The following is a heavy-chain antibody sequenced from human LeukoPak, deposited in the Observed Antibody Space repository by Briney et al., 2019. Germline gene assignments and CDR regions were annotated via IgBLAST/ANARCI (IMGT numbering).Heavy chain of an antibody. D-gene: IGHD4-17*01. CDR3: ARDDYGDYFFDY. V-gene: IGHV1-2*02. CDR2: INPNSGGT. CDR1: GYTFTGYY. J-gene: IGHJ4*02. Sequence: ASVKVSCKASGYTFTGYYMHWARQAPGQGLEWMGWINPNSGGTNYAQKFQGRVTMTRDTSISTAYMELSRLRSDDTAVYYCARDDYGDYFFDYWGQGTLVTVSS.